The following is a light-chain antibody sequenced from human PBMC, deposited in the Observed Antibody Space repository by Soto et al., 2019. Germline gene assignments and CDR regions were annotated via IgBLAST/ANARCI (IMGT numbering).Light chain of an antibody. CDR1: QIITRKY. V-gene: IGKV3-20*01. Sequence: QSPGTLSLSPGERATLSCRASQIITRKYLAWYQQRFGQAPRLLIYDASRRATGIPDRFSGSGSGTDFTLTISGLEPEDFAVYYCQQYDSSPPITFGQGTRLEIK. CDR2: DAS. CDR3: QQYDSSPPIT. J-gene: IGKJ5*01.